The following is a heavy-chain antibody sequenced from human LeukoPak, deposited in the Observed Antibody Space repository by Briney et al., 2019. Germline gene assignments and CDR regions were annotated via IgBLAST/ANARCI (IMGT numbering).Heavy chain of an antibody. CDR2: IKGDASEK. V-gene: IGHV3-7*01. Sequence: GGSLRLSCAVSGFSINNYWMTWYRQAPGKGLECVAHIKGDASEKYYLDSVKGRFTISRDNAKNSLYLQMNSLRAEDTAVYYCANRIVGDKHFDYWGQGTLVTVS. J-gene: IGHJ4*02. CDR1: GFSINNYW. D-gene: IGHD1-26*01. CDR3: ANRIVGDKHFDY.